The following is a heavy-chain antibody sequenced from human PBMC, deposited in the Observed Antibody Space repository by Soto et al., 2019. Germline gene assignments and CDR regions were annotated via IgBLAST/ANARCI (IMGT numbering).Heavy chain of an antibody. CDR3: ASDPWNYVSGWFDP. J-gene: IGHJ5*02. CDR1: GYTFTSYT. V-gene: IGHV1-3*05. D-gene: IGHD1-7*01. CDR2: INAGNGNT. Sequence: QIQLVQSGAEEKKPEASVMVSCKASGYTFTSYTMHWVRQAPGQRLEWMGWINAGNGNTKYSQKFQGRVTVTRDTSASTAYRELSSLRSEDTAVYYCASDPWNYVSGWFDPWGQGTLVTVSS.